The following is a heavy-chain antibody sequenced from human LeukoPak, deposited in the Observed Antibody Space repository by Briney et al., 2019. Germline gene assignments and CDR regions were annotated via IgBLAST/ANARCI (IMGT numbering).Heavy chain of an antibody. CDR3: ARDRLSLGAFDI. Sequence: SETLSLTCTVSGGSISSYYWSWIRQPPGKGLEWIGYIYYSGSTNYNPSLQSRVTISVDTSKNQFSLRLSSLTAADTAVYYCARDRLSLGAFDIWGQGTMVTVSS. CDR2: IYYSGST. J-gene: IGHJ3*02. D-gene: IGHD7-27*01. CDR1: GGSISSYY. V-gene: IGHV4-59*12.